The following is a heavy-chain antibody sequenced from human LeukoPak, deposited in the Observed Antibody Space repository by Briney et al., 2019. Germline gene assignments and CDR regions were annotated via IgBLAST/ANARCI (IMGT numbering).Heavy chain of an antibody. CDR3: ARSPPTIFDY. V-gene: IGHV4-39*01. CDR2: IYYNGDT. J-gene: IGHJ4*02. Sequence: PSETLSLTCSVSGGSVSTSLHYWGWIRQPPGKALEWIGNIYYNGDTSFNPSLEGRVSISIDLSKNQFSLDLTSVTAADTAVYYCARSPPTIFDYWGQGALVTVSS. D-gene: IGHD5-24*01. CDR1: GGSVSTSLHY.